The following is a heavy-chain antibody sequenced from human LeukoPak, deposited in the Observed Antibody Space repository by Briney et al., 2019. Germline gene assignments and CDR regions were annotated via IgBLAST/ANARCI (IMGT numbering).Heavy chain of an antibody. CDR3: ARYAGSSWHN. J-gene: IGHJ4*02. Sequence: ASVKVSCKASGYTFSLYYLHWVRQAPGQGPEWMGMINPGDGSTTYRQKFQGRVTMTRDMSTRTVYMELSGLRFDDTAVYYCARYAGSSWHNWGQGTLVTVSS. D-gene: IGHD6-13*01. CDR2: INPGDGST. V-gene: IGHV1-46*01. CDR1: GYTFSLYY.